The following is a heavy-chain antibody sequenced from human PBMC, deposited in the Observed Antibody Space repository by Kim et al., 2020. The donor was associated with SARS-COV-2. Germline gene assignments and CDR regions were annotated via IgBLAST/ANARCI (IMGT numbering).Heavy chain of an antibody. CDR1: GYSFTSYW. V-gene: IGHV5-51*01. J-gene: IGHJ6*02. CDR3: ASLQLWQNYYYYYGMDV. Sequence: GESLKISCKGSGYSFTSYWIGWVRQMPGKGLEWMGIIYPGDSDTRYSPSFQGQVTISADKSISTAYLQWSSLKASDTAMYYCASLQLWQNYYYYYGMDVWGQGTTVTVSS. CDR2: IYPGDSDT. D-gene: IGHD5-18*01.